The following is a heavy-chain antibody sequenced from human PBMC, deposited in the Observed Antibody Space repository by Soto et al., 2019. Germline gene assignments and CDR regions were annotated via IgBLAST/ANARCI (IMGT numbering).Heavy chain of an antibody. CDR2: IKQDGSEK. V-gene: IGHV3-7*01. Sequence: GGSLRLSCAASGFTFSSYWMSWVRQAPGKGLEWVANIKQDGSEKYYVDSVKGRFTISRDNAKNSLYLQMNSLRAEDTAVYYCARGNVLRFLEWLFYFDYWGQGTLVTVSS. D-gene: IGHD3-3*01. CDR1: GFTFSSYW. CDR3: ARGNVLRFLEWLFYFDY. J-gene: IGHJ4*02.